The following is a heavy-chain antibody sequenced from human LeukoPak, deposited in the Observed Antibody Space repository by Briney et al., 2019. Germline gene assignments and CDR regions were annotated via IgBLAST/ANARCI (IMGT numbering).Heavy chain of an antibody. CDR1: GGSFSIYY. V-gene: IGHV4-34*01. CDR2: INHSGSA. Sequence: SETLSLTCAVYGGSFSIYYWSWIRQPPGKGLEWIGEINHSGSANYNPSLKSRVTMSVDTSMNHFPLKLSSVTSADTAVYYCARVPTPYDNSGYYSGWLDYWGQGTLVTVSS. J-gene: IGHJ4*02. D-gene: IGHD3-22*01. CDR3: ARVPTPYDNSGYYSGWLDY.